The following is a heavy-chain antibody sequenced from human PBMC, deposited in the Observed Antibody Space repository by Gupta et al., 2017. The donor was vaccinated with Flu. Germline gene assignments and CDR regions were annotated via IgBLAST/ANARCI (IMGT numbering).Heavy chain of an antibody. J-gene: IGHJ6*02. Sequence: EVQLVESGGGLVKPGGSLRLSCAASGFTFSNAWMSWVRQAPGKGLEWVGRIKSKTDGGTTDYAAPVKGRFTISRDDSKNTLYLQMNSLKTEDTAVYYCTTILSDYYYYYGMDVWGQGTTVTVSS. CDR1: GFTFSNAW. CDR2: IKSKTDGGTT. V-gene: IGHV3-15*01. CDR3: TTILSDYYYYYGMDV.